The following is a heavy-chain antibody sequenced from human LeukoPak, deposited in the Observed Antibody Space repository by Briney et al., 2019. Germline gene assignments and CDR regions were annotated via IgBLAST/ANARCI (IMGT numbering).Heavy chain of an antibody. J-gene: IGHJ5*02. Sequence: PGRSLRLSCAASGFTFSSYSMNWVRQAPGKGLEWVSSISSSSSYIYYADSVKGRFTISRDNAKNSLYLQMNSLRAEDTAVYYCAREGEITKYYDILTGLYHGWFDPWGQGTLVTVSS. CDR1: GFTFSSYS. CDR3: AREGEITKYYDILTGLYHGWFDP. D-gene: IGHD3-9*01. V-gene: IGHV3-21*01. CDR2: ISSSSSYI.